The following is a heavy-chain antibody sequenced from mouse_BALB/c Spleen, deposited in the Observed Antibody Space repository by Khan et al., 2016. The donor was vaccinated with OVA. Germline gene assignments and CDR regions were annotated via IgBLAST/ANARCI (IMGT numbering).Heavy chain of an antibody. V-gene: IGHV1-4*01. CDR3: ARGVAYYKSDGWFAY. D-gene: IGHD2-14*01. CDR2: IIPTNDYA. J-gene: IGHJ3*01. CDR1: GYTFTTYT. Sequence: QMQLEESGAELARPGASVKMSCKASGYTFTTYTIHWVKQGPGQGLEWIGYIIPTNDYANYNQKFKDRATLTADKSSSTAYLQLSSLTSEDSAVYYYARGVAYYKSDGWFAYWGQGTLVTVSA.